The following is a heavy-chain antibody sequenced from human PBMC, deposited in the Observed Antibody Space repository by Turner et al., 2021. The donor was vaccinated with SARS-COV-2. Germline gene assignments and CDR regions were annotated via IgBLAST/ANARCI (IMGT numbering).Heavy chain of an antibody. CDR3: AKVVYTSRGYSGYDPSHFDD. CDR1: GLTFSSYA. Sequence: EVQLLESGGGLGQPGGSLRLSCAASGLTFSSYAMSWVRQARGNGLEWVSAISCNGGNTYYADSLKGRFTISRDNSKNTLYLQMNSLRAEDTAVYYCAKVVYTSRGYSGYDPSHFDDWGQGTLVTVSS. D-gene: IGHD5-12*01. J-gene: IGHJ4*02. V-gene: IGHV3-23*01. CDR2: ISCNGGNT.